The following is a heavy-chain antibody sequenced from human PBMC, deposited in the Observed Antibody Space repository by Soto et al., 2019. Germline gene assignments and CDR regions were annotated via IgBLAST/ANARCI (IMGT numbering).Heavy chain of an antibody. Sequence: SVKVSCKASGFTFTSSAVQWVRQARGQRLEWIGWIVVGSGNTNYAQKFQERVTITRDMSTSTAYMELSSLRSEDTAVYYCAADPGITIFGVATLKYYYYGMDVWGQGTTVTVSS. V-gene: IGHV1-58*01. CDR3: AADPGITIFGVATLKYYYYGMDV. J-gene: IGHJ6*02. CDR2: IVVGSGNT. D-gene: IGHD3-3*01. CDR1: GFTFTSSA.